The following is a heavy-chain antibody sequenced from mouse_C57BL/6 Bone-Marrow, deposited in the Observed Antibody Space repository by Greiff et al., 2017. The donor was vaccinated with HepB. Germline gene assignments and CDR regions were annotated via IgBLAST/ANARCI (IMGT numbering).Heavy chain of an antibody. CDR3: TLSAQATYFDY. D-gene: IGHD3-2*02. CDR1: GFNFKDDY. J-gene: IGHJ2*01. Sequence: VQLQQSGAELVRPGASVKMSCTASGFNFKDDYMHWVKQRPEQGLEWIGWIDPENGDTEYASKFQGKATITAATSSNTAYKQLSSLTSDDTSVYYCTLSAQATYFDYWGQGTTLTVSS. V-gene: IGHV14-4*01. CDR2: IDPENGDT.